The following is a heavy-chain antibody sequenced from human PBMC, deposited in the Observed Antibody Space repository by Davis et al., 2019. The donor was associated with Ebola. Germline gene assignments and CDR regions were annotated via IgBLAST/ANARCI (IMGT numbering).Heavy chain of an antibody. CDR3: AREYYYDSSGYREDAFDI. J-gene: IGHJ3*02. CDR1: GYTFTGYY. D-gene: IGHD3-22*01. CDR2: INPSGGST. V-gene: IGHV1-46*01. Sequence: ASVKVSCKASGYTFTGYYMHWVRQAPGQGLEWMGIINPSGGSTSYAQKFQGRVTMTRDTSTSTVYMELSSLRSEDTAVYYCAREYYYDSSGYREDAFDIWGQGTMVTVSS.